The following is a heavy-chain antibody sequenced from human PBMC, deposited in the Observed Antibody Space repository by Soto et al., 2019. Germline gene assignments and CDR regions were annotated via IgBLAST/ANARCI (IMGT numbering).Heavy chain of an antibody. J-gene: IGHJ4*02. V-gene: IGHV1-2*04. D-gene: IGHD7-27*01. CDR2: INPNSGGT. Sequence: ASVKVSCKASGYTFTGYYMHWVRQAPGQGLEWMGWINPNSGGTNYAQKFQGWVTMTRDTSISTAYMELSRLRSDDTAVYYCVTQLGKYYFDYWGQGTLVTVSS. CDR1: GYTFTGYY. CDR3: VTQLGKYYFDY.